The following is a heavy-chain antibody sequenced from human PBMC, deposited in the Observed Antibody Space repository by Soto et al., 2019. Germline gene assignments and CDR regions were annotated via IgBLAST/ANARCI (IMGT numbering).Heavy chain of an antibody. Sequence: SHTLSLTCAISGDSVSSKSATWNWIRQSPSRGLEWLGRTYYRSKWSTDYAVSVNNRITINPDTSKNQFSLQLNSVTPEDTAMYYCTRALSGSYDSWGQGTMVTVSS. J-gene: IGHJ5*01. V-gene: IGHV6-1*01. CDR2: TYYRSKWST. D-gene: IGHD1-26*01. CDR1: GDSVSSKSAT. CDR3: TRALSGSYDS.